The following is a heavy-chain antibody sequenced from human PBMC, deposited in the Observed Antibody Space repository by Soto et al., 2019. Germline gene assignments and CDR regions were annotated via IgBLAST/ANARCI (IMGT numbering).Heavy chain of an antibody. D-gene: IGHD4-17*01. J-gene: IGHJ4*02. V-gene: IGHV3-15*05. CDR3: MTDPSTVTSFYYFDY. CDR2: VRSRTEGGAT. Sequence: EVNLVESGGGLVKPGGSLELSCVGSGFNFRHAWMGWVCQAPGKGPEWVGRVRSRTEGGATDYNAALEGRFTISRDDSKNEVYLEMNRLRPEDTAVYYCMTDPSTVTSFYYFDYWGQGTRVTVSS. CDR1: GFNFRHAW.